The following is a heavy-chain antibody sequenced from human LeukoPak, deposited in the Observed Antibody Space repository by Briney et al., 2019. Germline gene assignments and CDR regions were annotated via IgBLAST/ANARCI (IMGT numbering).Heavy chain of an antibody. V-gene: IGHV3-30*18. D-gene: IGHD3-16*01. Sequence: GGSLRLSCAAPGFTFSSYGMHWVRQAPGKGLEWVAVISYDGSNKYYADSVKGRFTISRDNSKNSLYLQMNSLRAEDTAVYYCANSVSFGGALRGDWGQGTLVTVSS. CDR3: ANSVSFGGALRGD. CDR1: GFTFSSYG. CDR2: ISYDGSNK. J-gene: IGHJ4*02.